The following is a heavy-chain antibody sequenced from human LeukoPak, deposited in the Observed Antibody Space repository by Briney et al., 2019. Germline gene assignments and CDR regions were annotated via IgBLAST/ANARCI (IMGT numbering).Heavy chain of an antibody. CDR3: ARGRAAAGSIGY. J-gene: IGHJ4*02. CDR2: INPNSGGT. CDR1: GYTFTGYY. Sequence: ASVKVSCTASGYTFTGYYMHWVRQAPGQGLEWMGWINPNSGGTNYAQKFQGRVTMTRDTSISTAYMELSRLRSDDTAVYYCARGRAAAGSIGYWGQGTLVTVSS. D-gene: IGHD6-13*01. V-gene: IGHV1-2*02.